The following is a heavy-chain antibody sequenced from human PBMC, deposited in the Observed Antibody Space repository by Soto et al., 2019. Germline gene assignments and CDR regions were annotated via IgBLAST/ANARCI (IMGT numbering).Heavy chain of an antibody. CDR2: IYPGDSDT. CDR1: GYTFTTYW. Sequence: PGESLKISCRGSGYTFTTYWIAWVRQMPGKGLEWMGIIYPGDSDTRYSPSFQGQVTISADKSISTAYLQWSSLKASDTAMYYCSRPLDGHKGKNNYGMDVRAQQTSDTGSS. J-gene: IGHJ6*02. V-gene: IGHV5-51*01. CDR3: SRPLDGHKGKNNYGMDV. D-gene: IGHD2-2*03.